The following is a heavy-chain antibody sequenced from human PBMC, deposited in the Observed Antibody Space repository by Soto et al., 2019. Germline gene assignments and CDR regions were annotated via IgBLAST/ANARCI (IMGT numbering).Heavy chain of an antibody. CDR2: ISGGGHNT. V-gene: IGHV3-23*01. CDR1: GVTFSSYA. D-gene: IGHD2-8*01. Sequence: EVQLLESGGGLVQPGGSLRLTCAASGVTFSSYAISWIRLSPGKGLEWVSVISGGGHNTYYTPSVKGRFTISRDDFKNTLYLQMNSLRTEDTAMYYCAKLRDFVVLPAGILDYWGPGTLVTVSS. J-gene: IGHJ4*02. CDR3: AKLRDFVVLPAGILDY.